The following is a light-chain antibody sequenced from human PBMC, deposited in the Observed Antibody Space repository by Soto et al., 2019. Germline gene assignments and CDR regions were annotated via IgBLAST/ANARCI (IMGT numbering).Light chain of an antibody. V-gene: IGKV1-39*01. J-gene: IGKJ5*01. CDR2: ASS. CDR1: QSISDY. CDR3: QQSYSTPTIT. Sequence: DIKMTQSPSSLSASVGDRVTITCRSNQSISDYLNWYQQKPGKAPKFLIYASSSLQSGVPSRFRGSGSGTDFTLTISSLQPEDFATYYCQQSYSTPTITFGQGRLLEIK.